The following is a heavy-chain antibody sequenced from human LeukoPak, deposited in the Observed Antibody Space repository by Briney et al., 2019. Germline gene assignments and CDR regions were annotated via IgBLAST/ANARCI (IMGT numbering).Heavy chain of an antibody. J-gene: IGHJ4*02. V-gene: IGHV4-4*02. Sequence: SSETLSLTCAVSGGSISSSNWWSWVRQPPGKGLEWIGEIYHSGSTNYNPSLKSRVTISVDTSKSQFSLKLSSVTAADTAVYYCARAPRGNSFDYWGQGTLVTVSS. CDR1: GGSISSSNW. CDR3: ARAPRGNSFDY. D-gene: IGHD2-15*01. CDR2: IYHSGST.